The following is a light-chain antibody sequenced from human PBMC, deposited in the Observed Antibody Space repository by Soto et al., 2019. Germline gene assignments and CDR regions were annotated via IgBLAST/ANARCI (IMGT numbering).Light chain of an antibody. CDR2: DDS. Sequence: SYELTQPPSVSVAPGQTARITCGGNNIGSKGVHWYQQRAGQAPLLVVYDDSDRPSGIPERFSGSNSGNTATLTISGVDAGDEADYYCQVWYTSSDHPVFGGGTKVTAL. CDR1: NIGSKG. V-gene: IGLV3-21*02. CDR3: QVWYTSSDHPV. J-gene: IGLJ2*01.